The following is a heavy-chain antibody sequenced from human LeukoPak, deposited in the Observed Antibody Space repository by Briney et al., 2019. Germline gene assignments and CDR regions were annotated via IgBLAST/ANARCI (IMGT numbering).Heavy chain of an antibody. CDR1: GFTFRSYE. J-gene: IGHJ4*02. V-gene: IGHV3-48*03. CDR3: VRAYFSFWYFDY. D-gene: IGHD2/OR15-2a*01. Sequence: PGGSLRLSCVVSGFTFRSYEMNWVRQAPGKGLEWVSHISSSGSPIYYADSVKGRFTISRDNSKNSLYLQLNNLRAEDTAVYYCVRAYFSFWYFDYWGQGTLVTVSS. CDR2: ISSSGSPI.